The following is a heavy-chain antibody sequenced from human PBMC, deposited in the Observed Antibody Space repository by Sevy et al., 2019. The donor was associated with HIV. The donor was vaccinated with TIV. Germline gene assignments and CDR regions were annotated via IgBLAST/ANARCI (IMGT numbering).Heavy chain of an antibody. D-gene: IGHD1-26*01. J-gene: IGHJ4*02. CDR1: GFTFSKAW. Sequence: GGSLRLSCVASGFTFSKAWMSWVRQAPGKGLGWVGRIKSKTDGATRDLAAPVKGRIIISRDDSKNTLYLQISNLKIEDTGVYFCAAGVGASDFDYWGQGTLVTVSS. CDR2: IKSKTDGATR. CDR3: AAGVGASDFDY. V-gene: IGHV3-15*01.